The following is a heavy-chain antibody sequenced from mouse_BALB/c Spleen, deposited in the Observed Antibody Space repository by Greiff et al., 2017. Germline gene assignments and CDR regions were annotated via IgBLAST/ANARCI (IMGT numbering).Heavy chain of an antibody. D-gene: IGHD2-2*01. CDR1: GYTFTSYW. Sequence: QVQLQQSGAELVKPGASVKLSCKASGYTFTSYWMHWVKQRPGQGLEWIGEINPSNGRTNYNEKFKSKATLTVDKSSSTAYMQLSSLTSEDSAVYYCARSYGYDSLYAMDYWGQGTSVTVSS. CDR3: ARSYGYDSLYAMDY. J-gene: IGHJ4*01. CDR2: INPSNGRT. V-gene: IGHV1S81*02.